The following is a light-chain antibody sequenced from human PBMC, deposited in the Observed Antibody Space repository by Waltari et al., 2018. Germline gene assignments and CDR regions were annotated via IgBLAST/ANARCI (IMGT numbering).Light chain of an antibody. CDR3: QQYDNLPLT. V-gene: IGKV1-33*01. J-gene: IGKJ4*01. CDR2: YTS. Sequence: DIQITQSPSSLSASVVARVTITCRASQGINNYLNWYQQKPGKAPKRLIYYTSSLESGVPSRFSGSAYGTDYTLTISSLQPEDFATYYCQQYDNLPLTFGGGTKVEIK. CDR1: QGINNY.